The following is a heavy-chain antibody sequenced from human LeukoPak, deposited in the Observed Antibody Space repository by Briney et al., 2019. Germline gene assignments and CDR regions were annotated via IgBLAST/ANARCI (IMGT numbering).Heavy chain of an antibody. CDR3: AKDTRFLPLYYFDY. D-gene: IGHD3-3*01. J-gene: IGHJ4*02. CDR1: GFTFDDYA. Sequence: GGSLRLSCAASGFTFDDYAMHWVRQAPGKGLEWVSGISWNSGSIGYADSVKGRFTISRDNAKNSLYLQMNSLRAEDTALYYCAKDTRFLPLYYFDYWGQGTLVTVSP. V-gene: IGHV3-9*01. CDR2: ISWNSGSI.